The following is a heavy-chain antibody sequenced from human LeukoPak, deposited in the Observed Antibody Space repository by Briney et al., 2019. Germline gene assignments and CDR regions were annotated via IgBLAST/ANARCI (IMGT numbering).Heavy chain of an antibody. CDR1: GFTFSSYD. CDR2: IGTAGDT. D-gene: IGHD3-10*01. CDR3: AKDRWFGSNWFDP. Sequence: PGGSLRLSCAASGFTFSSYDMHWVRQATGKGLEWVSAIGTAGDTYYPGSVKGRFTISRDNSKNTLYLQMNSLRAEDTAVYYCAKDRWFGSNWFDPWGQGTLVTVSS. V-gene: IGHV3-13*01. J-gene: IGHJ5*02.